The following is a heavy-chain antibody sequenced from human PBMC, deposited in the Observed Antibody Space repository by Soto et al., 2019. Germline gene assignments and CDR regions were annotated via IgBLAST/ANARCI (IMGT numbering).Heavy chain of an antibody. CDR3: ARTTAVAGTPEFDY. Sequence: GGSLRLSCAASGFTFSSFSSHWVHQAPGKGLEWLALISYDESNKYNADSVKGRFTISRDNSKNTLYLQLNSLRPEDTAVYYCARTTAVAGTPEFDYWGQGTLVTVSS. CDR1: GFTFSSFS. D-gene: IGHD6-19*01. CDR2: ISYDESNK. J-gene: IGHJ4*02. V-gene: IGHV3-30-3*01.